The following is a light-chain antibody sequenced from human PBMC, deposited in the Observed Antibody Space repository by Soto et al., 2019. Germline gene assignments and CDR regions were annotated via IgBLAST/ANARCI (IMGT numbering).Light chain of an antibody. V-gene: IGLV2-14*01. CDR3: SSYTGSSTYVV. J-gene: IGLJ2*01. CDR1: SSDVGGYNY. Sequence: QSALTQPASVSGSPGQSITISCTGTSSDVGGYNYVSWYQQHPGKAPKLMIYDVSNRPSGFSNRFSGSKSGNTASLTISGLQAEDEADYYCSSYTGSSTYVVFGGGTKLTV. CDR2: DVS.